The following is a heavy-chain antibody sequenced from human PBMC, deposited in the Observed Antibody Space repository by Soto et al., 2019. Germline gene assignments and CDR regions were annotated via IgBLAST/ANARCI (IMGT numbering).Heavy chain of an antibody. J-gene: IGHJ4*02. CDR1: GGSIISLSW. V-gene: IGHV4-4*02. CDR3: ARWAETTCFDY. D-gene: IGHD1-7*01. Sequence: QVQLQESGPGLVQPSGTLSLTCTISGGSIISLSWWSWVRQPPGKGLEWIGEIYLDGCTNYNPSLKSRVTMSVDRPKDQFSLKLSSVTAADTAVYYCARWAETTCFDYWGQGILVTVSS. CDR2: IYLDGCT.